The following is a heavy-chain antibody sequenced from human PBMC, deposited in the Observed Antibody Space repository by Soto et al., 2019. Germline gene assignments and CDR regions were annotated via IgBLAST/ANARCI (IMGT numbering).Heavy chain of an antibody. CDR3: ARGGNYDFWSGYYNYYYYYGMDV. J-gene: IGHJ6*02. CDR1: GGSISSYY. D-gene: IGHD3-3*01. V-gene: IGHV4-34*01. Sequence: PSETLSLTCTVSGGSISSYYWGWIRQPPGKGLEWIGEINHSGSTNYNPSLKSRVTISVDTSKNQFSLKLSSVTAADTAVYYCARGGNYDFWSGYYNYYYYYGMDVWGQGTTVTVSS. CDR2: INHSGST.